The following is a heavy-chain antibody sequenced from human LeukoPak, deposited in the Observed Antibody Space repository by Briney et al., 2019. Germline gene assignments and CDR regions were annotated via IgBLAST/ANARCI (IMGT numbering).Heavy chain of an antibody. CDR2: ISSSSSYI. J-gene: IGHJ6*02. CDR1: GFTFSSYS. D-gene: IGHD3-3*01. V-gene: IGHV3-21*01. Sequence: GGSLRLSCAASGFTFSSYSMNWVRQAPGKGLEWVSSISSSSSYIYYADSVKGRFTISRDNAKNSLYLQMNSLRAEDTAVYYCARVRKWNSWSGYPQEYYYYGMDVWGQGTTVTVSS. CDR3: ARVRKWNSWSGYPQEYYYYGMDV.